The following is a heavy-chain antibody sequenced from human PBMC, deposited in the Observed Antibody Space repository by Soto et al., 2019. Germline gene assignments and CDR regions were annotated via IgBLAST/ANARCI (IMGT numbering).Heavy chain of an antibody. CDR1: GYTFTSYD. D-gene: IGHD3-9*01. V-gene: IGHV1-8*01. CDR3: ARGLRVKDILTGYYHYT. Sequence: RASVKVSCKASGYTFTSYDINWVRQATGQGLEWMGWMNPNSGNTGYAQKFQGRVTMTRNTSISTAYMELSSLRSEDTAVYYCARGLRVKDILTGYYHYTWGQGTLVTVSS. CDR2: MNPNSGNT. J-gene: IGHJ4*02.